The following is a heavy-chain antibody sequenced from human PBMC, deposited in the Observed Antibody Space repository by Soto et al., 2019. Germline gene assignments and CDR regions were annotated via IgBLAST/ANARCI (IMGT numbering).Heavy chain of an antibody. V-gene: IGHV3-23*01. CDR1: GFSFSSYA. J-gene: IGHJ5*01. CDR2: ISASGGTS. D-gene: IGHD1-26*01. CDR3: AKIVGAPPVGGIFDS. Sequence: EVQLLDSGGGLVQPGGSLRLSCAASGFSFSSYAMGWVRQAPGKGLEWVSAISASGGTSYYADSVKGRFTISRDNSHNTVPLQLTSLRPEDTAFFYFAKIVGAPPVGGIFDSWGQGTWSPSPQ.